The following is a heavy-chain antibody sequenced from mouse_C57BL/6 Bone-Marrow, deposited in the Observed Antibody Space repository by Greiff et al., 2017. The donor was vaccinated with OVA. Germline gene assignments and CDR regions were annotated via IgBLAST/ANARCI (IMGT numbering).Heavy chain of an antibody. CDR3: ARGYYSSSLVHFDV. D-gene: IGHD1-1*01. CDR2: IDPSDSET. J-gene: IGHJ1*03. V-gene: IGHV1-52*01. CDR1: GYTFTSYW. Sequence: QVQLKESGAELVRPGSSVKLSCKASGYTFTSYWMHWVKQRPIQGLEWIGNIDPSDSETHYNQKFKDKATLTVDKSSSTAYMQLSSLTSEDSAVYYCARGYYSSSLVHFDVWGTGTTVTVSS.